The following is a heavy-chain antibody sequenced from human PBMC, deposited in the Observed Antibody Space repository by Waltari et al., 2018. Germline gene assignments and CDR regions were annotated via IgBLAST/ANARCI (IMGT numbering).Heavy chain of an antibody. CDR3: ATPSDYGSYYYYGMDV. CDR1: GSTFSSYA. D-gene: IGHD3-10*01. CDR2: IIPIFGTA. V-gene: IGHV1-69*06. J-gene: IGHJ6*02. Sequence: QVQLVQSGAEVKTPGSSVKVSCKACGSTFSSYATTLVRQAPGQGLEWMGGIIPIFGTANYAQKFQGRVTITADKSTSTAYMELSSLRSEDTAVYYCATPSDYGSYYYYGMDVWGQGTTVTVSS.